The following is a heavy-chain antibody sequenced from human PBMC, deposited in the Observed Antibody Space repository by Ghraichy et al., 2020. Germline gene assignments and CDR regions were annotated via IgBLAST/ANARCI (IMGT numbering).Heavy chain of an antibody. D-gene: IGHD3-3*01. CDR1: GFTFSSYG. J-gene: IGHJ4*02. Sequence: GESLNISCAASGFTFSSYGMHWVRQAPGKGLEWVAFIRYDGSNKYYADSVKGRFTISRDNSKNTLYLQMNSLRAEDTAVYYCAKPQGRGYDFWSGYYSLDYWGQGTLVTVSS. CDR2: IRYDGSNK. V-gene: IGHV3-30*02. CDR3: AKPQGRGYDFWSGYYSLDY.